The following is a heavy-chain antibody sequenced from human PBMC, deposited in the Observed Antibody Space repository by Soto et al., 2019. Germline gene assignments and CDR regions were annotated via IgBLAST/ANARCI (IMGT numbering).Heavy chain of an antibody. CDR2: ISSSSSYI. J-gene: IGHJ4*02. V-gene: IGHV3-21*01. D-gene: IGHD6-6*01. CDR1: GFTFSSYS. CDR3: ASSQSSIAARPLSH. Sequence: GGSLRLSCAASGFTFSSYSMNWVRQAPGKGLEWVSSISSSSSYIYYADSVKGRFTISRDNAKNSLYLQMNSLRAEDTAVYYCASSQSSIAARPLSHWGQGTLVTVSS.